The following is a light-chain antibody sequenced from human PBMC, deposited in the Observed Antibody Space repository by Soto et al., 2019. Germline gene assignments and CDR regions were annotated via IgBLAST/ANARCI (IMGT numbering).Light chain of an antibody. CDR3: QQYGSYSLS. CDR1: QSVRSDY. V-gene: IGKV3-20*01. Sequence: DIVLTQSPGILSLSPGERATLSCTASQSVRSDYLSWYQQKLGQAPSLLTHGPSKRANSMPDTFSASGSGSDFTLSISILEPEAFLVYSCQQYGSYSLSFGGGTKVQIK. J-gene: IGKJ4*01. CDR2: GPS.